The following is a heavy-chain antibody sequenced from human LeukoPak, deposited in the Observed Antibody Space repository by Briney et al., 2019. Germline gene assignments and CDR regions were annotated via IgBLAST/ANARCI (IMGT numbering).Heavy chain of an antibody. V-gene: IGHV4-61*01. Sequence: PSETLSLTCTVSGGSVSSGSYYWSWIRQPPGKGLEWIGYIYYSGSTNYNPSLKSRVTISVDTSKNQFSLKLSSVTAADTAVHYCARRDTNDAFDIWGQGTMVTVSS. CDR1: GGSVSSGSYY. CDR2: IYYSGST. J-gene: IGHJ3*02. CDR3: ARRDTNDAFDI.